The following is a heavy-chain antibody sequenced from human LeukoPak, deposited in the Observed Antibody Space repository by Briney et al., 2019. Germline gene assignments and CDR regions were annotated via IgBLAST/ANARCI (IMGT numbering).Heavy chain of an antibody. CDR3: ARDRGRLEMATLGEFDY. Sequence: GESLRLSCAASGFTFSSYAMSWVRQAPGKGLEWVSAISGSGGSTYYADSVKGRFTISRDNSKNTLYLQMNSLRAEDTAVYYCARDRGRLEMATLGEFDYWGQGTLVTVSS. CDR1: GFTFSSYA. V-gene: IGHV3-23*01. D-gene: IGHD5-24*01. J-gene: IGHJ4*02. CDR2: ISGSGGST.